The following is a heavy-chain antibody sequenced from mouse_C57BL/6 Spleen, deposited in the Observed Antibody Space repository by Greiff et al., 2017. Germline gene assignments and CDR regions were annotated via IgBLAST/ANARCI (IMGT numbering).Heavy chain of an antibody. D-gene: IGHD1-1*01. CDR2: IDPSDSYT. CDR3: ARMNPGAYGSSSAWFAY. Sequence: QVQLQQPGAELVKPGASVKLSCKASGYTFTSYWMQWVKQRPGQGLEWIGEIDPSDSYTNYNQKFKGTATLTVDTSSSTAYMPLSSLTSEDSAVYYCARMNPGAYGSSSAWFAYWGQGTLVTVSA. V-gene: IGHV1-50*01. J-gene: IGHJ3*01. CDR1: GYTFTSYW.